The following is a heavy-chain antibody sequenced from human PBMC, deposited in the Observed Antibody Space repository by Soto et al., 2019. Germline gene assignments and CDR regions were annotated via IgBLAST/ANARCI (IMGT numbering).Heavy chain of an antibody. V-gene: IGHV3-48*01. CDR1: GFTFSSYS. CDR3: ARRTSGWYSDY. CDR2: IDSGGDVI. Sequence: EVQLVESGGDLVQPGGSLRLSCAASGFTFSSYSMIWVRQPPGRGLEYISYIDSGGDVIFQTDSVRGRFTISRDNAKNSLYLQMNSLRGEDTAVYYCARRTSGWYSDYWGLGTLVTVSS. D-gene: IGHD6-19*01. J-gene: IGHJ4*02.